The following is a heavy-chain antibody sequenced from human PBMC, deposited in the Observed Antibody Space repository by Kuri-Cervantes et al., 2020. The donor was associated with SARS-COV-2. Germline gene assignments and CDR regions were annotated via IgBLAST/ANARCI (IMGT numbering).Heavy chain of an antibody. CDR3: AKDKYYYDSSGAYYYYGMDV. J-gene: IGHJ6*02. V-gene: IGHV3-21*04. D-gene: IGHD3-22*01. CDR1: GFTFSNYN. CDR2: ISTSSSYI. Sequence: GESLKISCAASGFTFSNYNMNWVRQAPGKGLEWVSSISTSSSYIYYADSVKGRFTISRDNAKNSLYLQMNSLRAEDTAVYYCAKDKYYYDSSGAYYYYGMDVWGQGTTVTVSS.